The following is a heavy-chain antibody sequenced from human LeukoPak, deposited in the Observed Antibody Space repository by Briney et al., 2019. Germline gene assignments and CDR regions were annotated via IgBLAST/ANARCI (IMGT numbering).Heavy chain of an antibody. V-gene: IGHV3-48*01. Sequence: GGSLRLSCAASGFTFSSYSMNWVRQAPGKGLEWVSYISSSSSTIYYADSVKGRFTISRDNSKNTLYLQMNSLRAEDTAVYYCAKDKRYYYGSGSYFQPDYWGQGTLVTVSS. CDR2: ISSSSSTI. D-gene: IGHD3-10*01. CDR3: AKDKRYYYGSGSYFQPDY. J-gene: IGHJ4*02. CDR1: GFTFSSYS.